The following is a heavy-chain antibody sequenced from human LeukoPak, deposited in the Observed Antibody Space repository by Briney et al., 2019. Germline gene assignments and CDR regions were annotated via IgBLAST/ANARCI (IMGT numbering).Heavy chain of an antibody. CDR1: GFTFSSYA. Sequence: PGGSLRLSCAASGFTFSSYAMHWVRQAPGKGLEWVAVISYDGSNKYYADSVKGRFTISRDNSKNTLYLQMNSLRAEDTAVYYCARDDFWSGYWRYYYYGMDVWGQGTTVTVSS. CDR2: ISYDGSNK. D-gene: IGHD3-3*01. J-gene: IGHJ6*02. CDR3: ARDDFWSGYWRYYYYGMDV. V-gene: IGHV3-30-3*01.